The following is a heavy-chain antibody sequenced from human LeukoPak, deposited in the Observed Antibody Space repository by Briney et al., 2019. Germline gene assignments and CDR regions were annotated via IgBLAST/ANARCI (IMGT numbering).Heavy chain of an antibody. CDR3: AKEIWPTVTTPGHTHFDY. J-gene: IGHJ4*02. D-gene: IGHD4-17*01. Sequence: GGSLRLSCAASGFPFRSYGIHWVRQAPGRGLEWLAFIWYDGSNKYYADSVKGRFTISRDNSKNTLYLQMNSLRPEDTAVYYCAKEIWPTVTTPGHTHFDYWGQGTLVTVSS. CDR1: GFPFRSYG. V-gene: IGHV3-30*02. CDR2: IWYDGSNK.